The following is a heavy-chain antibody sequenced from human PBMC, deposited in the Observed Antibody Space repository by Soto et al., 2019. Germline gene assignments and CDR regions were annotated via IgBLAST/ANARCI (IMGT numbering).Heavy chain of an antibody. V-gene: IGHV1-3*04. J-gene: IGHJ5*02. CDR3: ARDRSGRNFFDP. CDR1: GYIFSNYA. Sequence: GASVKVSCKASGYIFSNYAIHWLLQAPGQGLEWMGWINTGNGNTKFSQKFQGRVTITRDTSASTVYMELTSLRSEDTAVYYCARDRSGRNFFDPWGQGTVVTVSS. CDR2: INTGNGNT. D-gene: IGHD1-7*01.